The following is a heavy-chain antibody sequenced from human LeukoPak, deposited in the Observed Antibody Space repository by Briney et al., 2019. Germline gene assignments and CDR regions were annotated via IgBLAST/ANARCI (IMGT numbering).Heavy chain of an antibody. CDR1: GGSLRDQL. D-gene: IGHD3-10*01. J-gene: IGHJ4*02. CDR3: ARDCYYGSGSYCY. Sequence: SETLSLTCVGDGGSLRDQLWSWIRQPPGKTLEWIGEVNYWGNTNYSPSLKSRVTISIDTSTKQISLRLNSVSAADTAVYYCARDCYYGSGSYCYWGQGTLVSVSS. V-gene: IGHV4-34*01. CDR2: VNYWGNT.